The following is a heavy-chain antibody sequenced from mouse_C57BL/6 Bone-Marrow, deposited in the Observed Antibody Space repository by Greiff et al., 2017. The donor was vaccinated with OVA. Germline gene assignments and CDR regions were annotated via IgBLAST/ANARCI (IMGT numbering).Heavy chain of an antibody. Sequence: VQLQQSGPGLVKPSQSLSLTCSVTGYSITSGYYWNWIRQFPGNKLEWMGYISYDGSNNYNPSLKNRISITRDTSKNQFFLKLNSVTTEDTATYYCARGSYYGSPDYWGQGTTLTVSS. CDR2: ISYDGSN. V-gene: IGHV3-6*01. CDR1: GYSITSGYY. J-gene: IGHJ2*01. CDR3: ARGSYYGSPDY. D-gene: IGHD1-1*01.